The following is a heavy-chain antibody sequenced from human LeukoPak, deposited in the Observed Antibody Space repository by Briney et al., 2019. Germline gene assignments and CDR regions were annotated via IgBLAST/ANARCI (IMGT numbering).Heavy chain of an antibody. CDR2: IYTSGST. D-gene: IGHD4-11*01. CDR1: GNSISSYY. J-gene: IGHJ4*02. V-gene: IGHV4-4*07. Sequence: ETLSLTCTVSGNSISSYYWSWIRQPAGKGLEWIGRIYTSGSTNYNPSLKSRVTMSVDTSKNQFSLNLSSVTAADTAFYYCARETTGLARYFDYWGQGTLVTVSS. CDR3: ARETTGLARYFDY.